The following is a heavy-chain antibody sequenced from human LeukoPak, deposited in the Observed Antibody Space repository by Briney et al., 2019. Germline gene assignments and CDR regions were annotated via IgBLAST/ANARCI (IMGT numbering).Heavy chain of an antibody. CDR1: GYSFTNYW. J-gene: IGHJ4*02. V-gene: IGHV5-51*01. Sequence: GESLKISCKGSGYSFTNYWIGWVRQMPGKGLEWVGIIYPDDSDTRYSPSFQGQVTISADKSISTAYLQWSRLKASDTALYYCARPNYFDRSGYYAYWGQGTLVTVSS. D-gene: IGHD3-22*01. CDR3: ARPNYFDRSGYYAY. CDR2: IYPDDSDT.